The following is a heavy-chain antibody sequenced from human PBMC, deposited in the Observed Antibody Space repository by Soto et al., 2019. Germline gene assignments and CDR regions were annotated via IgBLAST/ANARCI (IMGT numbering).Heavy chain of an antibody. J-gene: IGHJ4*02. V-gene: IGHV1-69*12. CDR3: ASEGVRDCSTWIFVY. Sequence: QVQLVQSGAEVKKPGSSVKVSCKASGGTFSSYAISWVRQAPGQGLEWMGGIIPIFGTANYAQRSQGRVTISADESTSTAYMDLSSLRSEDTAVYYCASEGVRDCSTWIFVYWGQGTLVTVSS. D-gene: IGHD6-13*01. CDR2: IIPIFGTA. CDR1: GGTFSSYA.